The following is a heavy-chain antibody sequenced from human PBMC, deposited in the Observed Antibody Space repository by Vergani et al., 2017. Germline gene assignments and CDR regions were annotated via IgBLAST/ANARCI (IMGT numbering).Heavy chain of an antibody. CDR2: INHSGST. Sequence: QVQLQQWGAGLLKPSETLSLTCAVYGGSFSGYYWSWIRQPPGKGLEWIGEINHSGSTNYNPSLKSRVTISVDTSKNQFSLKLSSVTAADTAVYYGARGSIAARPLDYWGQGTLVTVSS. J-gene: IGHJ4*02. V-gene: IGHV4-34*01. CDR1: GGSFSGYY. D-gene: IGHD6-6*01. CDR3: ARGSIAARPLDY.